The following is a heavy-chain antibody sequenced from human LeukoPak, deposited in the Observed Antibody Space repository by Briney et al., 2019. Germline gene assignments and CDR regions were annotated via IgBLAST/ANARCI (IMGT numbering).Heavy chain of an antibody. Sequence: PGGSLRLSCAASGFTFSDYHMSWIRQAPGKGLEWVSYITRSDSKTNYADSVKGRFTISRDNAKNSLYLQMNSLRAEDTAVYYCARVRVGGTNYFDSWGQGTLVTVSS. D-gene: IGHD1-26*01. CDR3: ARVRVGGTNYFDS. CDR1: GFTFSDYH. V-gene: IGHV3-11*06. J-gene: IGHJ4*02. CDR2: ITRSDSKT.